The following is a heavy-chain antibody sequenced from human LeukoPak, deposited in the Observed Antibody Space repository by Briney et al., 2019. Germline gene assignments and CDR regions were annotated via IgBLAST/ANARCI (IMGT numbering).Heavy chain of an antibody. Sequence: PSETLSLTCTVSGGSISSSSYYCGWIRQSPGKGLEWIGSLYCSAKTYYNPSLKSRVTISADTSKNQFSLKLSSVTAADTAVYYCASLDYDYDSSVYLGPSYWGQGTLVTVSS. CDR2: LYCSAKT. CDR3: ASLDYDYDSSVYLGPSY. J-gene: IGHJ4*02. CDR1: GGSISSSSYY. V-gene: IGHV4-39*07. D-gene: IGHD3-22*01.